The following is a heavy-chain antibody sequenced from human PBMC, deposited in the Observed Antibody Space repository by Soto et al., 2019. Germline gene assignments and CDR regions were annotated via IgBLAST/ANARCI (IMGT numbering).Heavy chain of an antibody. CDR1: GYSVSDYF. D-gene: IGHD3-16*01. CDR2: INPKSAAT. CDR3: ARIKGGLDYYNGIDL. V-gene: IGHV1-2*02. J-gene: IGHJ6*02. Sequence: QVQLVQSGAEVKKSGASVKVSCKASGYSVSDYFIQWVRQAPGQGLEWVAWINPKSAATNYAKKFQGRVSLTWDTSFSTAYMELSRLRSEDTAVYYCARIKGGLDYYNGIDLWGQGTTVIVSS.